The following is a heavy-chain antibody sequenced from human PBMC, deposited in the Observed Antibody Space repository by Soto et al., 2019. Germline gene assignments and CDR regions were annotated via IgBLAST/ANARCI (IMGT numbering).Heavy chain of an antibody. J-gene: IGHJ4*02. V-gene: IGHV4-31*03. CDR2: MYYSGST. CDR3: ARGYSQSGYSSSWVCDY. CDR1: GGSINSGGYY. Sequence: QVQLRESGPGLVKPSQTLSLTCTVSGGSINSGGYYWNWLRQHPGKGLEWIGYMYYSGSTYYNPFLTSRVIISATTSESHFSPELRSVIAVATAVYSCARGYSQSGYSSSWVCDYCCQGTLVNVSS. D-gene: IGHD6-13*01.